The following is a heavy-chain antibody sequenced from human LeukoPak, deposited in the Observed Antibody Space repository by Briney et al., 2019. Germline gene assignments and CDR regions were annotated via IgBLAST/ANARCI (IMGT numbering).Heavy chain of an antibody. D-gene: IGHD6-25*01. CDR1: GYTFTGYY. J-gene: IGHJ4*02. Sequence: ASVKVSCKASGYTFTGYYMHWVRQAPGQGLEWMGWINPNSGGTNYAQKYQTRVTMTRDTSISMVYMELSRLTSDDTAVYYCARHGSGLDSWGQGTLITVSS. CDR3: ARHGSGLDS. V-gene: IGHV1-2*02. CDR2: INPNSGGT.